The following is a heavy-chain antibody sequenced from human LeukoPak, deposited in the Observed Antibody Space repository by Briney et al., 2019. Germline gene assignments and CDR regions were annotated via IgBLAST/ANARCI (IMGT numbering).Heavy chain of an antibody. D-gene: IGHD3-22*01. CDR2: INPSGGST. J-gene: IGHJ2*01. Sequence: ASVTVSCKASGYTFTRYYMHWVRQAPGQGLEWMGIINPSGGSTSYAQTFQGRVTMTRDMSTSTVYLELSSLRSEDTAVYYCTCSSGYISRYFDLWGRGTLVTVSS. V-gene: IGHV1-46*01. CDR3: TCSSGYISRYFDL. CDR1: GYTFTRYY.